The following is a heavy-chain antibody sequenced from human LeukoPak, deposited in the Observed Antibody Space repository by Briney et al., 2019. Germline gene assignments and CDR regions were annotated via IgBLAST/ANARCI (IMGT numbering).Heavy chain of an antibody. V-gene: IGHV4-34*01. CDR3: ARVGRFLENLKTVDY. Sequence: PSETLSLTCAVYGGSFSGYYWSWIRQPPGKGLEWIGEINHSGSTNYNPSLKSRVTISVDTSKNQFSLKLSSVTAADTAVYYCARVGRFLENLKTVDYWGQGTLVTVSS. CDR2: INHSGST. CDR1: GGSFSGYY. D-gene: IGHD3-3*01. J-gene: IGHJ4*02.